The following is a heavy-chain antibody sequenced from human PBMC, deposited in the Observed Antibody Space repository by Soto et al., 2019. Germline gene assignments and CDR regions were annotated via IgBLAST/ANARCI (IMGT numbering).Heavy chain of an antibody. CDR1: GFTFEDYA. Sequence: PGGSLRLSCAASGFTFEDYAMHWVRQAPGKGLEWVSGISWNSGSIGYADSVKGRFTISRDNAKNSLYLQMNSLRAEDTALYYCAKDSLSNYGEYSDFDYWGQGTLVTVYS. J-gene: IGHJ4*02. CDR2: ISWNSGSI. CDR3: AKDSLSNYGEYSDFDY. V-gene: IGHV3-9*01. D-gene: IGHD4-17*01.